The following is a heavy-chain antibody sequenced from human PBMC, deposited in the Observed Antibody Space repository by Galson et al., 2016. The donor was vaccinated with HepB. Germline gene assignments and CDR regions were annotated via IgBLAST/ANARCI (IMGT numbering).Heavy chain of an antibody. CDR2: IDNSGFST. CDR3: TKDVANTVGATEC. J-gene: IGHJ4*02. CDR1: GFTFSRHA. D-gene: IGHD1-26*01. Sequence: SLRLSCAASGFTFSRHAMSWVRQVPGKGLEWVSTIDNSGFSTHYADSVKGQFTISRDDSKNTLFLQLNSLRGEDTAVYYCTKDVANTVGATECWGQGTLVTVSS. V-gene: IGHV3-23*05.